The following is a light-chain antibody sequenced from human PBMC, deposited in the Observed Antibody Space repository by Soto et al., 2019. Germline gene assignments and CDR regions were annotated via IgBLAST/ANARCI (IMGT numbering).Light chain of an antibody. J-gene: IGKJ5*01. V-gene: IGKV3-15*01. Sequence: EIVCTQSPATLSLSPREREPLSCRSSQSVSSNLASYQQKPGQAPRLXXFCASTRATGSPARCSGSGSGTEFTLTISSLQSEDFAVYYYQRYNNWPPSTFGQGTRLE. CDR3: QRYNNWPPST. CDR2: CAS. CDR1: QSVSSN.